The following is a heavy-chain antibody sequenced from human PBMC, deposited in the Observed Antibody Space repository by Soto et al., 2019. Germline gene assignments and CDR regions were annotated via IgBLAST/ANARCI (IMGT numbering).Heavy chain of an antibody. CDR2: ISGSGGST. Sequence: PGGSLRLSCAASGFTFSSYAMSWVRQAPGKGLEWVSAISGSGGSTYYADSVKGRFTISRDNSKNTLYLQMNSLRAEDTAVYYCAFGYSYGYYYYYGMDVWGQGTTVTVSS. J-gene: IGHJ6*02. V-gene: IGHV3-23*01. CDR1: GFTFSSYA. D-gene: IGHD5-18*01. CDR3: AFGYSYGYYYYYGMDV.